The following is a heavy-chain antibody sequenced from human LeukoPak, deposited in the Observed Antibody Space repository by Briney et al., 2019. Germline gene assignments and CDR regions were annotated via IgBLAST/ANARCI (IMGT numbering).Heavy chain of an antibody. D-gene: IGHD2-2*01. CDR3: ARDPYLLGYCSSTSCPTYYYYGMDV. V-gene: IGHV1-69*13. J-gene: IGHJ6*04. CDR1: GGTFSSYA. Sequence: SVKVSCKASGGTFSSYAISWVRQAPGQGLEWMGGIIPIFGTANYAQKFQGRVTITADESTSTAYMELSSLGSEDTAVYYCARDPYLLGYCSSTSCPTYYYYGMDVWGKGTTVTVSS. CDR2: IIPIFGTA.